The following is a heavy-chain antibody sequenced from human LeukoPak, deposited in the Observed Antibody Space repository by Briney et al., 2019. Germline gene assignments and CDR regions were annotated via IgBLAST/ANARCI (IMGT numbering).Heavy chain of an antibody. D-gene: IGHD7-27*01. J-gene: IGHJ4*02. Sequence: GGSLRLSCAASGFTFSSYAMHWVRQAPGKGLEWVAVISYDGSNKYYADSVKGRFTISRDNSKNTLYLQMNSLRAEDTAVYYCARDETGALDYWGQGTLVTVSS. CDR1: GFTFSSYA. CDR3: ARDETGALDY. V-gene: IGHV3-30-3*01. CDR2: ISYDGSNK.